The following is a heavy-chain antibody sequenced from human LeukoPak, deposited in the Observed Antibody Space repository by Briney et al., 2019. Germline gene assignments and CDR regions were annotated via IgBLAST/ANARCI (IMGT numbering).Heavy chain of an antibody. CDR2: ISHDGTNT. J-gene: IGHJ4*02. V-gene: IGHV3-30*18. CDR3: AKEVKTWVHFDY. D-gene: IGHD1-26*01. Sequence: GGSLRLSCAASGLTFSYYGVHWVRQAPGKGLEWVAVISHDGTNTDYADSVKGRFTISRDNSKNTLYLQMNSLRTEDTAVYYCAKEVKTWVHFDYWGQGTLVTVSS. CDR1: GLTFSYYG.